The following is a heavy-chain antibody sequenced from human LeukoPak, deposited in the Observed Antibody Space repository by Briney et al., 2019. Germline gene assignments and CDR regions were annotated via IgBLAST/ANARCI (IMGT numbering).Heavy chain of an antibody. V-gene: IGHV4-39*01. CDR2: IYYSGST. CDR1: GGSISSSSYY. CDR3: ARPGVVCSSTNCYRGFDY. J-gene: IGHJ4*02. D-gene: IGHD2-2*02. Sequence: SETLSLTCTGTGGSISSSSYYWGWIRQPPGKGLEWIGSIYYSGSTYYNPSLKSRVAISVDTSKNQFSLKLSSVTAADTAVYYCARPGVVCSSTNCYRGFDYWGQGTLVTVSS.